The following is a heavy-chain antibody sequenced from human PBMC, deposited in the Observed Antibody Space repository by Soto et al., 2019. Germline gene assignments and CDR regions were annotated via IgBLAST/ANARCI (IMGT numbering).Heavy chain of an antibody. D-gene: IGHD1-26*01. J-gene: IGHJ5*01. CDR3: ARLFTTTGSYDS. CDR1: GGSISSSSYY. Sequence: QLQLQESGPGLVKPSENLSLPCTVSGGSISSSSYYWGWIRQPPGKGLEWIGNIYYSGSTYYNPSLKSRVTISVDTSKNQFSLKLSSVTAADTAVYFCARLFTTTGSYDSWGQGTLVTVSS. V-gene: IGHV4-39*01. CDR2: IYYSGST.